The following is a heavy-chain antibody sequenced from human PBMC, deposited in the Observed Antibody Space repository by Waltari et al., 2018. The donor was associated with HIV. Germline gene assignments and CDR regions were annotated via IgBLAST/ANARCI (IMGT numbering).Heavy chain of an antibody. Sequence: QLQLHESGPGLVKPSETLSLTCTVSGDSISTRNYYWGWVRQSPEKGLEWIASIYHSGATFYNPSLKSRVTISVDTSKSQFSLEVTPVTAADTALYYCARLSIFFGAGFFESWGQGVLVTVS. CDR3: ARLSIFFGAGFFES. CDR1: GDSISTRNYY. CDR2: IYHSGAT. D-gene: IGHD3-10*01. V-gene: IGHV4-39*01. J-gene: IGHJ4*02.